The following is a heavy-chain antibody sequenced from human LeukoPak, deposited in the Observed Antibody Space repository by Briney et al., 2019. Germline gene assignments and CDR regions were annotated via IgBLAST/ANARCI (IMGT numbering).Heavy chain of an antibody. CDR2: IYTSGST. V-gene: IGHV4-4*07. CDR3: ARESRTTIFGVVKRWDLDP. J-gene: IGHJ5*02. Sequence: SETLSLTCTVSGGSISSYYWSWIRQPAGKGLEWVGRIYTSGSTNYNPSLKSRVTMSVDTSKNQFSLKLSSVTAADTAVYYCARESRTTIFGVVKRWDLDPWGQGTLVTVSS. CDR1: GGSISSYY. D-gene: IGHD3-3*01.